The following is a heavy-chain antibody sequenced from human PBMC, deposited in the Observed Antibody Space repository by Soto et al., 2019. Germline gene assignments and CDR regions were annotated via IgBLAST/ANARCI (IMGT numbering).Heavy chain of an antibody. Sequence: SVKVSCKASGGTFSSYAISWVRQAPGQGLEWMGGIIPIFGTANYAQKFQGRVTVTADESTSTAYMELSSLRSEDTAVYYCARSIGRYYYYYYGMDVWGQGTTVTVS. CDR2: IIPIFGTA. V-gene: IGHV1-69*13. D-gene: IGHD1-26*01. CDR3: ARSIGRYYYYYYGMDV. CDR1: GGTFSSYA. J-gene: IGHJ6*02.